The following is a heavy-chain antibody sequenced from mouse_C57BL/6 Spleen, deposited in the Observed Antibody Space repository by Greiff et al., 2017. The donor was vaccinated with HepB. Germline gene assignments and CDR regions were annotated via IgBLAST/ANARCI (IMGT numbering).Heavy chain of an antibody. V-gene: IGHV4-1*01. CDR1: GIDFSRYW. CDR2: INPDSSTI. CDR3: ARQTAQATGFAY. Sequence: AASGIDFSRYWMSCVRRAPGKGLEWIGEINPDSSTINYAPSLKDKFTISRDNDKNKLYLQMSKVRSEDTALYYCARQTAQATGFAYWGQGTLVTVSA. D-gene: IGHD3-2*02. J-gene: IGHJ3*01.